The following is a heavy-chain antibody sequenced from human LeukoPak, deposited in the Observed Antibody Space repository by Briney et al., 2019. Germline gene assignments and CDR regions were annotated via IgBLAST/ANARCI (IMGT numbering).Heavy chain of an antibody. J-gene: IGHJ4*02. CDR1: GYTFTSHY. D-gene: IGHD3/OR15-3a*01. V-gene: IGHV1-46*01. CDR3: ARGYPLDWNYFDY. Sequence: GASVKVSCKASGYTFTSHYVHWVRQAPGQGLEWMGIINPRAGRTTYAHRFQGRVTMTRDTSTSTAYMELSSLRSEDTAVYYCARGYPLDWNYFDYWGQGTLVTVSS. CDR2: INPRAGRT.